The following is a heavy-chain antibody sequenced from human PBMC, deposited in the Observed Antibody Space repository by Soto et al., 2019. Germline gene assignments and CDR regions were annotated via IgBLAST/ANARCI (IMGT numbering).Heavy chain of an antibody. CDR3: AHRTVETPFDY. J-gene: IGHJ4*02. CDR1: GFSLSTSRVA. V-gene: IGHV2-5*02. Sequence: QITLKESGPTLVKPTQTLTLTCTFSGFSLSTSRVAVGWIRQPPGKALEWLAHIYWDDDKRYSPSLESRLTITKDTSKNQVVLTMTNMDPEDTATYYCAHRTVETPFDYWGQGTLVTVSS. D-gene: IGHD2-15*01. CDR2: IYWDDDK.